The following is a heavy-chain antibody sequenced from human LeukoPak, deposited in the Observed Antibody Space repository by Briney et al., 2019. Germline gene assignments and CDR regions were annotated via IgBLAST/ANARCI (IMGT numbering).Heavy chain of an antibody. CDR3: ARVGNLDAFDI. D-gene: IGHD1-14*01. Sequence: SETLSLTCTVSGGSISSGGYYWSWIRQHPGKGLEWIGYIYYSGSTYYNPSLKSRVTISAGTSKNQFSLKLSSVTAADTAVYYCARVGNLDAFDIWGQGTMVTVSS. V-gene: IGHV4-31*03. J-gene: IGHJ3*02. CDR1: GGSISSGGYY. CDR2: IYYSGST.